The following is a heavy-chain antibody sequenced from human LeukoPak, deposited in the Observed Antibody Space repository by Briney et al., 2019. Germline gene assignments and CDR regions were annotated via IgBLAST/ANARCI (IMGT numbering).Heavy chain of an antibody. V-gene: IGHV3-23*01. CDR3: VREAGYCAPVCVKTNWFDP. Sequence: PGGSLRLSCVASGFTFNIYGMSWVRQPPGKGLEWVAAISNGKTYYADSVRGRFAISRDDSTNTVYLHMNSLRDEDTALYHCVREAGYCAPVCVKTNWFDPWGQGTLVTVSS. J-gene: IGHJ5*02. D-gene: IGHD2-15*01. CDR1: GFTFNIYG. CDR2: ISNGKT.